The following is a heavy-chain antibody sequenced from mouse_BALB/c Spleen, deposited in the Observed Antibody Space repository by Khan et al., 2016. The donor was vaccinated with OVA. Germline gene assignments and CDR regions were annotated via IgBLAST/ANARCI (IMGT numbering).Heavy chain of an antibody. Sequence: QVQLQQSGAELVRPGTSLKVSCKASGYAFTDYLIEWLKQRPGQGLEWIGMINPGSGDTKYNEKFKAKATLTADKSSRTAYMQLSSLTSDDSAVYFGARSGYGFGAYWGQGTLVTVS. CDR2: INPGSGDT. D-gene: IGHD3-2*02. J-gene: IGHJ3*01. V-gene: IGHV1-54*01. CDR3: ARSGYGFGAY. CDR1: GYAFTDYL.